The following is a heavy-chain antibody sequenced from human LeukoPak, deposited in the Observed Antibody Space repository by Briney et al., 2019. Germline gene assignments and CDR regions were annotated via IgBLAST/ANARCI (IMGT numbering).Heavy chain of an antibody. V-gene: IGHV3-43*01. CDR1: GFTFDDFT. D-gene: IGHD2-21*01. CDR3: AKDGRQGAYDV. CDR2: ISWDSSST. Sequence: GGSLRLSCVASGFTFDDFTMHWVRQRPGKGLEWVSLISWDSSSTYFTDSVKGRFTISRDNTKNSLYLQMNSLTTEDTAFYCCAKDGRQGAYDVWGQGTLVTVS. J-gene: IGHJ3*01.